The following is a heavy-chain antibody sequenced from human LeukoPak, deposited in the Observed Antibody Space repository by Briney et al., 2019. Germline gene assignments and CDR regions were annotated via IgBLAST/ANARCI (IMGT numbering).Heavy chain of an antibody. CDR3: AALDYGGNPVYFDY. Sequence: SVKVSCTASGFTFTSSAVQWVRQARGQRLEWVGWIVVGSGNTNYAQKFRERVTITRDMSTSTAYMELSSLRSEDTAVYYCAALDYGGNPVYFDYWGQGTLVTVSS. CDR2: IVVGSGNT. V-gene: IGHV1-58*01. CDR1: GFTFTSSA. J-gene: IGHJ4*02. D-gene: IGHD4-23*01.